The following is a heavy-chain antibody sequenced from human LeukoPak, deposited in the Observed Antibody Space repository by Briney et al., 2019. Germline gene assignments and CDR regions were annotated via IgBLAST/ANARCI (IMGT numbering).Heavy chain of an antibody. CDR3: ARMRGGGIGYHYYVDV. Sequence: NPSETLSLTCAVYGGSFSDYYWSWIRQPPGKGLEWIGEINHSGSTNYNPSLKSRVSISVDTSKNQFSLKLTSVTAVDTAVYYCARMRGGGIGYHYYVDVWGKGTTVIVSS. CDR1: GGSFSDYY. CDR2: INHSGST. J-gene: IGHJ6*03. D-gene: IGHD2-15*01. V-gene: IGHV4-34*01.